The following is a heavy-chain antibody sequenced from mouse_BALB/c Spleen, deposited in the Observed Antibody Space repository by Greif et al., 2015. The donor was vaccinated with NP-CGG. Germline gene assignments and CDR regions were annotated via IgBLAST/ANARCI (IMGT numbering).Heavy chain of an antibody. J-gene: IGHJ3*01. Sequence: QVQLKESGAELAKPGASVKMSCKASGYTFTSYWMHWVKQRPGQGLEWIGYINPSTGYTEYNQKFKDKATLTADKSSSTAYMQLSSLTSEDSAVYYCASYRYAWFAYWGQGTLVTVSA. CDR2: INPSTGYT. V-gene: IGHV1-7*01. CDR1: GYTFTSYW. CDR3: ASYRYAWFAY. D-gene: IGHD2-14*01.